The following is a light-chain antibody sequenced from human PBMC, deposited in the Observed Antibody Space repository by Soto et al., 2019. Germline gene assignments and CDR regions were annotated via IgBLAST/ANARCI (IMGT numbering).Light chain of an antibody. Sequence: QSALTQPASVSGSPGQSITISCTGTSSDIGGYDHVSWYQQHPGKAPKLVIYEVNKRPSGVSDRFSGSKSGNTASLTISGLQAEDEADYYCSSYTSSTISSFGGGTKLTVL. CDR2: EVN. V-gene: IGLV2-14*03. J-gene: IGLJ3*02. CDR1: SSDIGGYDH. CDR3: SSYTSSTISS.